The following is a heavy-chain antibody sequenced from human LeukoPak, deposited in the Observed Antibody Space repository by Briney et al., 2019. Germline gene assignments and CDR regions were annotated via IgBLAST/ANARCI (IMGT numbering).Heavy chain of an antibody. J-gene: IGHJ1*01. CDR2: ISGSGGST. CDR3: AEDRGGNYYGYFQH. D-gene: IGHD1-26*01. Sequence: GGSLRLSCAASGFTFNSYAMSWFRQTPGKGLEWVSAISGSGGSTYYADSVKGRFTISRDTSKNTLYLQMNTLRAEDTAVYYCAEDRGGNYYGYFQHWGQGTLVTVSS. V-gene: IGHV3-23*01. CDR1: GFTFNSYA.